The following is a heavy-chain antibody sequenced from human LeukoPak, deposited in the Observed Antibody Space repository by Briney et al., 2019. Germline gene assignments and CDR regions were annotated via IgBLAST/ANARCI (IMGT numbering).Heavy chain of an antibody. CDR3: ARDLDSTMVAVDY. D-gene: IGHD5-18*01. CDR2: ISYDGSNK. V-gene: IGHV3-30*14. Sequence: GRSLRLSCTTSGFTFGDYAMHWVRQAPGKGLEWVAVISYDGSNKYYADSVKGRFTISRDNFKNTLYLQMNSLRGEDTAVYYCARDLDSTMVAVDYWGQGTLVTVSS. J-gene: IGHJ4*02. CDR1: GFTFGDYA.